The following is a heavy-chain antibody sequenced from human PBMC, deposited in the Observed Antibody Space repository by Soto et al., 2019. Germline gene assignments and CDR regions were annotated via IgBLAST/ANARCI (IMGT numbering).Heavy chain of an antibody. J-gene: IGHJ6*03. CDR2: MNPNSGNT. Sequence: QVQLVQSGAEVKKPGASVKVSCKASGYTFTSYDINWVRQATGQGLEWMGWMNPNSGNTGYAQKFQGRVTMTRNTFISTAYMGLSSLRSGDTAVYYCARGPVQLERRGPGRTYYYYMDVWGKGTTVTVSS. D-gene: IGHD1-1*01. CDR3: ARGPVQLERRGPGRTYYYYMDV. V-gene: IGHV1-8*01. CDR1: GYTFTSYD.